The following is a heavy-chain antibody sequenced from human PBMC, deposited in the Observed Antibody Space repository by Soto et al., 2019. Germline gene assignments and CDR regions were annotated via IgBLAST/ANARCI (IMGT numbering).Heavy chain of an antibody. J-gene: IGHJ4*02. V-gene: IGHV4-39*01. Sequence: SETLSLTCTVSGGSISSSSYYWGWIRQPPGKGLKWIGSVYYSGSAYYNPSLKSRVTISVDTSKNQFSLKLSSVTAADTAVYYCARPSGSFDYWGQGPLVTVSS. CDR1: GGSISSSSYY. CDR3: ARPSGSFDY. CDR2: VYYSGSA.